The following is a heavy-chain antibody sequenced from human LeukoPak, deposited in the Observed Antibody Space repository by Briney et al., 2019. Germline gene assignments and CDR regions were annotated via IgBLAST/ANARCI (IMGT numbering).Heavy chain of an antibody. Sequence: SETLSLTCTVSGGSISSSSYYWGWIRQPPGEGLEWIGSIYYSGSTYYNPSLKSRVTISVDTSKNQFSLKLSSVTAADTAVYYCARDGYDILTGYSLPYYYYGMDVWGQGTTVTVSS. J-gene: IGHJ6*02. CDR1: GGSISSSSYY. V-gene: IGHV4-39*07. CDR2: IYYSGST. CDR3: ARDGYDILTGYSLPYYYYGMDV. D-gene: IGHD3-9*01.